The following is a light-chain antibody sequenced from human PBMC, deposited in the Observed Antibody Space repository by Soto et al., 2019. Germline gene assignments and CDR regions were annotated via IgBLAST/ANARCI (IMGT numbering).Light chain of an antibody. CDR1: QGIRID. J-gene: IGKJ5*01. CDR2: AAS. CDR3: QQYNHWPPIT. V-gene: IGKV1-17*01. Sequence: DIQMTQSPSSLSASVGDRVTITCRASQGIRIDLGWFQQKPGKAPKLLIYAASSLQSGVPSRFSGSGSGTDFTLTISSLRSEDSAVYFCQQYNHWPPITFGQGTRLEIK.